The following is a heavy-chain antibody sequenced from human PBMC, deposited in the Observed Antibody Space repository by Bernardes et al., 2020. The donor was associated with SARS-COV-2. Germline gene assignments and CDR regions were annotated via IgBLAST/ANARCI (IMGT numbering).Heavy chain of an antibody. Sequence: SETLSLTCDVSGGSLSTVGWWSWVRQSPGKGLEWIGEIFPGENTNYNPSLKSRVSILADRSKNQFSLNLNSVTAADTAVYYCAANFAYSMGVWGQGTTVSVSS. CDR1: GGSLSTVGW. CDR2: IFPGENT. V-gene: IGHV4-4*02. J-gene: IGHJ6*02. CDR3: AANFAYSMGV.